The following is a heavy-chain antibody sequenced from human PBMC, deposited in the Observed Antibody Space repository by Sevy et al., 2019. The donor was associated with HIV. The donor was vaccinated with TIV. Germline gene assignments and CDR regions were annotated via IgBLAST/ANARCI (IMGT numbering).Heavy chain of an antibody. CDR3: ARAEGRRYFDPSGWLDP. CDR1: GFNLRNYG. J-gene: IGHJ5*02. Sequence: GGSLRLSCAASGFNLRNYGMHWVRQAPGKGLEWVAVIWYYGSNKYYGDSVKGRFTISRDNSKNRVYLQMNSLRAEDRALYYCARAEGRRYFDPSGWLDPWCQGTLATVSS. CDR2: IWYYGSNK. D-gene: IGHD3-9*01. V-gene: IGHV3-33*01.